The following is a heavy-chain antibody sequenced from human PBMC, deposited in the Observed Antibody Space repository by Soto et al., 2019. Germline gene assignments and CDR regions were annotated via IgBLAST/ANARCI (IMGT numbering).Heavy chain of an antibody. CDR3: ARGPGGYYDSSGYWNY. Sequence: ASVKVSCKASGYTFTSYDINWVRQATGQGLERMGRMNPNSGNTGYAQKFQGRVTMTRNTSISTAYMELSSLRSEDTAVYYCARGPGGYYDSSGYWNYWGQGTLVTVSS. J-gene: IGHJ4*02. CDR2: MNPNSGNT. D-gene: IGHD3-22*01. CDR1: GYTFTSYD. V-gene: IGHV1-8*01.